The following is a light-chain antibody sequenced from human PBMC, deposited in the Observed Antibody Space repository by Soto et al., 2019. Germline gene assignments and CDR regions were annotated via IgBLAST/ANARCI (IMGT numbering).Light chain of an antibody. CDR1: ERVSTN. CDR3: QQYNNLPPT. J-gene: IGKJ1*01. Sequence: PGESDTLSCRASERVSTNLAWYQQTPGQAPRLLIYSASRRPTDIPVRFSGSGSGAEFTLTISSLQSEDFAIYYCQQYNNLPPTFGQGTKVDIK. V-gene: IGKV3-15*01. CDR2: SAS.